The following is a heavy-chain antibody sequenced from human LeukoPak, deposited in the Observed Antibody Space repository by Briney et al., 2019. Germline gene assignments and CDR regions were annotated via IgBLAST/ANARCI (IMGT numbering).Heavy chain of an antibody. V-gene: IGHV3-74*01. CDR2: INSDGSST. Sequence: GGSLRLSCAASGFTFSSYWMHWVRQAPGKGLVWGSRINSDGSSTSYADSVKGRFTISRDNAKNTLYLQMNSLRAEDTAAYYCARDPYYYDSSGYYDPAPYFDYWGQGTLVTVSS. CDR1: GFTFSSYW. CDR3: ARDPYYYDSSGYYDPAPYFDY. D-gene: IGHD3-22*01. J-gene: IGHJ4*02.